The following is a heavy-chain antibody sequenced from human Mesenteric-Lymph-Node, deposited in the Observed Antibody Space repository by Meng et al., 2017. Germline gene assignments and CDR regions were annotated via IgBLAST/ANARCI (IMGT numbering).Heavy chain of an antibody. CDR2: ISSSSSYI. Sequence: GGSLRLSCAASGFTFSSYSMNWVRQAPGKGLEWVSSISSSSSYIYYADSVKGRFTISRDNAKNSLYLQMNSRRAEDTAVYYCARGRGYGSWIDYWGQGTLVTVSS. D-gene: IGHD6-13*01. CDR1: GFTFSSYS. V-gene: IGHV3-21*01. CDR3: ARGRGYGSWIDY. J-gene: IGHJ4*02.